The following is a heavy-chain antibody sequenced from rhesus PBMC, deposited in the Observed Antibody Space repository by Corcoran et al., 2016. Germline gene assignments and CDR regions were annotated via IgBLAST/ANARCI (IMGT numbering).Heavy chain of an antibody. CDR1: GGSISGYYT. CDR2: VNSITPRT. V-gene: IGHV4-143*01. J-gene: IGHJ6*01. D-gene: IGHD2-39*02. Sequence: QVQLQESGPGLVKPSETLSLTCTVSGGSISGYYTWNWIRQSPGKGVEWVGPVNSITPRTNNTPSPKRRVTISKDTSKNQFSLRLTSVTAADTAVYYCARQGYTDHLGGLDSWGQGVVVTVSS. CDR3: ARQGYTDHLGGLDS.